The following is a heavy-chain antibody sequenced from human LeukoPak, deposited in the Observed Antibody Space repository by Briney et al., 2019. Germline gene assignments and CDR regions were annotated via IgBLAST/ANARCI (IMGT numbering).Heavy chain of an antibody. D-gene: IGHD2-15*01. CDR3: ARGPHCSGGSCYSAYYYGMDV. CDR1: GGSISSGGYY. CDR2: INHSGST. J-gene: IGHJ6*02. V-gene: IGHV4-39*07. Sequence: SETLSLTCTVSGGSISSGGYYWSWIRQPPGKGLEWIGEINHSGSTNYNPSLKSRVTISVDTSKNQFSLKLSSVTAADTAVYYCARGPHCSGGSCYSAYYYGMDVWGQGTTVTVSS.